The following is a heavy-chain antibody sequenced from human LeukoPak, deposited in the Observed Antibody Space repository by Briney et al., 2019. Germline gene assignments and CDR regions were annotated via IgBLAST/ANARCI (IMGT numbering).Heavy chain of an antibody. J-gene: IGHJ4*02. D-gene: IGHD5-18*01. Sequence: GGSLRLSCSVSGFTFSNYGMHWVRQAPGKGLEWVAVIWYDGSNKYYADSVKGRFTISRDNSKNTLFLQMNSLRAEDTAVYYCAREGKYSYGPFDYWGQGTLVTVSS. V-gene: IGHV3-33*08. CDR1: GFTFSNYG. CDR2: IWYDGSNK. CDR3: AREGKYSYGPFDY.